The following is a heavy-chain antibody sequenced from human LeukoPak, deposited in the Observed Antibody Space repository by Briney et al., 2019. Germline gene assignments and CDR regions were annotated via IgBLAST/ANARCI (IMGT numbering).Heavy chain of an antibody. V-gene: IGHV1-46*01. CDR1: GYTFTSYY. J-gene: IGHJ6*02. D-gene: IGHD4-17*01. Sequence: ASVKVSCKASGYTFTSYYMHWVRQAPGQGLEWMGIINPSGGSTSYAQKFQGRVTMTRDTSTSTVYMELSSLRSEDTAVYYCARGDYGDYVPGYYYYYYGMDVWGQGTTVTVSS. CDR3: ARGDYGDYVPGYYYYYYGMDV. CDR2: INPSGGST.